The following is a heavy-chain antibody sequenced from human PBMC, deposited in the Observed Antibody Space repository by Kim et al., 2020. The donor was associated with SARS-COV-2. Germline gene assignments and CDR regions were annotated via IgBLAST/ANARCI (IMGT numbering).Heavy chain of an antibody. Sequence: ASVKVSCKASGYTFTSYGISWVRQAPGQGLEWMGWISAYNGNTNYAQKLQGRVTMTTDTSTSTAYMELRSLRSDDTAVYYCARDAVELLWFGELSKSRYFDYWGQGTLVTVSS. CDR3: ARDAVELLWFGELSKSRYFDY. CDR1: GYTFTSYG. J-gene: IGHJ4*02. D-gene: IGHD3-10*01. V-gene: IGHV1-18*04. CDR2: ISAYNGNT.